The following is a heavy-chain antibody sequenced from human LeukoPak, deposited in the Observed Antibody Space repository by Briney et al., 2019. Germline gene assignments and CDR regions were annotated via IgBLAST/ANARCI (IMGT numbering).Heavy chain of an antibody. V-gene: IGHV4-4*07. CDR1: GGSISNYH. J-gene: IGHJ4*02. D-gene: IGHD6-19*01. Sequence: SETLSLTCTVPGGSISNYHWSWIRQPARKGLGWIGQIRTSGSTNYNPPLKSRVTMSIDTTEDQVSLTRMSVTAADTDFYYCARRDISSGWSFDYWGQGTLVTVSS. CDR3: ARRDISSGWSFDY. CDR2: IRTSGST.